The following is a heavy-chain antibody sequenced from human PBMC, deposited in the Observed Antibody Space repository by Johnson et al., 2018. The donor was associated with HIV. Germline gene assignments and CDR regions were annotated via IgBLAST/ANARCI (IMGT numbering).Heavy chain of an antibody. V-gene: IGHV3-30*14. Sequence: QVQLVESGGGVVQPGRSLRLSCAASGFTFSSFAIHWVRQAPGKGLEWVAVIGTAGDTYYPGSVRGLFTISRDNSRNTLYLQMTSLRAEDTAVYYCATSRVLLYQPLRPHAFDIWGQGTMVTVSS. D-gene: IGHD2-2*01. CDR2: IGTAGDT. J-gene: IGHJ3*02. CDR1: GFTFSSFA. CDR3: ATSRVLLYQPLRPHAFDI.